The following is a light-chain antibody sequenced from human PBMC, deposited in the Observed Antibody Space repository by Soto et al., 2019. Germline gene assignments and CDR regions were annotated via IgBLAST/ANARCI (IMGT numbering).Light chain of an antibody. CDR1: SSDVGGYNY. Sequence: QSVLTQPPSASGSPGQSVTISCTGTSSDVGGYNYVSWYQQHPGKAPKLMIYEVSKRPSRVPDRFSGSKSGNTASLTVSGLQAADEADYFCSSYAGNKNVVFGGGTKVTVL. CDR3: SSYAGNKNVV. CDR2: EVS. J-gene: IGLJ2*01. V-gene: IGLV2-8*01.